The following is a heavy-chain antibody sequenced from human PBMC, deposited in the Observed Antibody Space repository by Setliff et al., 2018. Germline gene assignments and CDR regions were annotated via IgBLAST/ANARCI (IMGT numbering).Heavy chain of an antibody. J-gene: IGHJ6*03. V-gene: IGHV4-61*02. CDR2: IYTDGST. CDR3: ARVTGFSYMDV. CDR1: GDSISRAKYY. D-gene: IGHD3-3*01. Sequence: PSETLSLTCTVSGDSISRAKYYWSWIRQSAGKGLECIGRIYTDGSTKYNPSLNSRVTLLIDTAKTQISLRLSSVTAADTAVYFCARVTGFSYMDVWGKGTTVTVSS.